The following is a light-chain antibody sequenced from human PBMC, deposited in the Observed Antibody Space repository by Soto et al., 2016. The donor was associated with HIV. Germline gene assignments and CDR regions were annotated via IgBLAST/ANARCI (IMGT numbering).Light chain of an antibody. CDR2: KAS. Sequence: DIRMTQSPPTLSASVGDRVTITCRASQSISTWLAWYQQKPGKAPKLLIYKASSLESGVPSRFSGSGSVTEFTLSIRSLQPDDSATYFCQQYNSYPTFGQGTKVEI. V-gene: IGKV1-5*03. CDR3: QQYNSYPT. J-gene: IGKJ1*01. CDR1: QSISTW.